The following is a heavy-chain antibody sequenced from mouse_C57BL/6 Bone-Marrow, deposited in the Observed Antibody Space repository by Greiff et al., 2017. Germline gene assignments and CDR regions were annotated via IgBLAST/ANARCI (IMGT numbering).Heavy chain of an antibody. V-gene: IGHV1-31*01. CDR2: IYPYNGVA. Sequence: EVQLQQSGPELVKPGASVKISCKASGYSFTGYYMHWVKQSHGNILDWIGYIYPYNGVASYNQKFKGKATLTVDKSSSTAYMELRSLTSEDSAVYYCARRVLYSSGYYFDYGGQGTTLTVSS. D-gene: IGHD3-2*02. CDR3: ARRVLYSSGYYFDY. CDR1: GYSFTGYY. J-gene: IGHJ2*01.